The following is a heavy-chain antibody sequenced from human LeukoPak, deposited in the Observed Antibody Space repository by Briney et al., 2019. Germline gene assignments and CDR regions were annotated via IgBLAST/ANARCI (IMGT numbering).Heavy chain of an antibody. V-gene: IGHV3-48*03. CDR1: GFTFSIYE. CDR2: INIGGTNT. CDR3: ATDGAGFDT. Sequence: GGFLRLSCAASGFTFSIYEMNWVRQAPGKGPEWVSYINIGGTNTHYADSVKGRFTISRDNAKKSLYLEMNNLRAEDTAVYYCATDGAGFDTWGQGVLVTVSS. J-gene: IGHJ5*02.